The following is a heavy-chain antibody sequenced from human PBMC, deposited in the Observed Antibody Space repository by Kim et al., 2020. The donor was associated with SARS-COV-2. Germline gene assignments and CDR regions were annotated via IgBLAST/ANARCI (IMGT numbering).Heavy chain of an antibody. CDR3: AKVLPGYSSVSHGAGY. CDR2: ISGSGGST. CDR1: GFTFSSYA. J-gene: IGHJ4*02. D-gene: IGHD2-15*01. Sequence: GGSLRLSCAASGFTFSSYAMSWVRQAPGEGLEWVSAISGSGGSTYYADSVKGRFTISRDNSKNTLYLQMNSLRAEDTAVYYCAKVLPGYSSVSHGAGYWGQGTLVTVSS. V-gene: IGHV3-23*01.